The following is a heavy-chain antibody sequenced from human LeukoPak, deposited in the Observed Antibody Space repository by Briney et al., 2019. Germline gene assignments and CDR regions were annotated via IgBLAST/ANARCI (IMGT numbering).Heavy chain of an antibody. V-gene: IGHV3-48*03. CDR1: GFTFRSYE. Sequence: GGSLRVSCEDSGFTFRSYEMNWVRLAPGKGLEWIAYLSRSGRGISYADSVKSRFPIARDNAKISVDLDMNSRRADDTAVYYCARSARLMKGVVEVTARDDWGQGTLVTVSS. CDR3: ARSARLMKGVVEVTARDD. D-gene: IGHD3-3*01. J-gene: IGHJ4*02. CDR2: LSRSGRGI.